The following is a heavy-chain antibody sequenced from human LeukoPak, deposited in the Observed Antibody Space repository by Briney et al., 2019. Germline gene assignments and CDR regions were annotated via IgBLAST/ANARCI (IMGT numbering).Heavy chain of an antibody. CDR3: AKGGYDYVEMGYFDY. V-gene: IGHV3-23*01. D-gene: IGHD5-12*01. CDR1: GFIFTNYA. J-gene: IGHJ4*02. Sequence: GGSLRHSCAVSGFIFTNYAMSWVRQAPGKGLEWVSVIIGSSGSTFYADSVKGRFTISRDKSKNTLYLQMNSLRAEDTAVYYCAKGGYDYVEMGYFDYWGQGTLVTVSS. CDR2: IIGSSGST.